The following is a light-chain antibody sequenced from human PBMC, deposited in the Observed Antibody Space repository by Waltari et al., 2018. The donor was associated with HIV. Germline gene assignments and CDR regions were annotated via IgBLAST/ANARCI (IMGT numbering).Light chain of an antibody. CDR1: HPGRPS. CDR2: DDS. V-gene: IGLV3-21*02. CDR3: QVWDSSSDHVV. J-gene: IGLJ2*01. Sequence: SYVLPQPPSVSVAPGQTARFTCGGSHPGRPSVQWYQQKPGQAPMLVVYDDSDWPSVIPERFSGSKSGNTATLTISRVEVGDEADYYCQVWDSSSDHVVFGGGTKLTVL.